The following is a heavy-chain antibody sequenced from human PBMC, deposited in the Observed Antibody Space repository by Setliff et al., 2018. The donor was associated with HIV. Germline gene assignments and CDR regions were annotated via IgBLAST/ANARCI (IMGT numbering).Heavy chain of an antibody. CDR2: IYSSGSP. Sequence: TLSLTCTVYGASISNSNSYWGWIRQPPGKRLEWLGSIYSSGSPSYNPSLSSRLTISVDTSKNHVSLRLSSVTAADTAVYYCARDPVNRSGWRLDAFDVWGQGTMVTVSS. CDR3: ARDPVNRSGWRLDAFDV. D-gene: IGHD6-19*01. J-gene: IGHJ3*01. V-gene: IGHV4-39*02. CDR1: GASISNSNSY.